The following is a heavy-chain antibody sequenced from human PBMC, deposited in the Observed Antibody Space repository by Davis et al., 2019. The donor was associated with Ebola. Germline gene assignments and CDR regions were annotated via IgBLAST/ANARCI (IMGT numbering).Heavy chain of an antibody. J-gene: IGHJ4*02. Sequence: GESLKISCAASGFTFGNYWMSWVRQAPGKGLEWVANIRQDGSEINFVDSVKGRFTISRDNAKNSLFLQMNSLGVDDMAVYYCARDRGWTTHDFWGQGTLVTVSS. D-gene: IGHD1-1*01. V-gene: IGHV3-7*01. CDR2: IRQDGSEI. CDR3: ARDRGWTTHDF. CDR1: GFTFGNYW.